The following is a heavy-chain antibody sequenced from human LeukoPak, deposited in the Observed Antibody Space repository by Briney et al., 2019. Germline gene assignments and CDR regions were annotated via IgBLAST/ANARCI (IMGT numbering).Heavy chain of an antibody. J-gene: IGHJ4*02. CDR1: GFTFSSYA. V-gene: IGHV3-23*01. CDR3: ANRGSNYEY. CDR2: ISGSGGST. D-gene: IGHD5-18*01. Sequence: GGSLRLSCAASGFTFSSYAMTWVRQAPGKGLEWVSVISGSGGSTYYADSVKGRFTISRDNSKNTLYLQMNSLRADDTAVYYCANRGSNYEYWGQETLVTVSS.